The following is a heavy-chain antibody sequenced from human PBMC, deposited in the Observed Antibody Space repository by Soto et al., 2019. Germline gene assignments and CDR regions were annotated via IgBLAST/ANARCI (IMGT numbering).Heavy chain of an antibody. J-gene: IGHJ2*01. D-gene: IGHD2-15*01. CDR2: INHSGST. Sequence: QVQLQQWGAGLLKPSETLSLTCAVYGGSFSGYCWSWIRQPPGKGLEWIGEINHSGSTNYNPSLKSRVTISVDTSKNQYSLKLSSVTAADTAVYHCARGRRYCSGGSCTSPGQAGWYFDLWGRGTLVTVSS. CDR1: GGSFSGYC. CDR3: ARGRRYCSGGSCTSPGQAGWYFDL. V-gene: IGHV4-34*01.